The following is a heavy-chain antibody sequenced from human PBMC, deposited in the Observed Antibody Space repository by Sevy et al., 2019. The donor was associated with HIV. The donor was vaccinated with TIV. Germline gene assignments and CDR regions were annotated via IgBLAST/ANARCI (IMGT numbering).Heavy chain of an antibody. Sequence: GGSLRLSCATSGLSLSDHFMDWVRQAPGEGLEWLGHSRNKALGYTKEYAPSVKGRFTISRDNSKNSLYLQMNSLKTEDTAVYYCVRGHSGTWCAWDNWGQGTLVTVSS. V-gene: IGHV3-72*01. CDR3: VRGHSGTWCAWDN. J-gene: IGHJ4*02. CDR2: SRNKALGYTK. D-gene: IGHD2-15*01. CDR1: GLSLSDHF.